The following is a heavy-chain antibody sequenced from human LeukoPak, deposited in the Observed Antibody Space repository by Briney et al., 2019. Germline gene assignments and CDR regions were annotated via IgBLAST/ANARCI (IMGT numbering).Heavy chain of an antibody. J-gene: IGHJ4*02. CDR1: GFTFGSYA. CDR2: ISSSSTNT. CDR3: AKPSSGYGSFDS. D-gene: IGHD6-19*01. V-gene: IGHV3-23*01. Sequence: GGSLRLSCPASGFTFGSYAMSWVRQAPGKRLEWVSAISSSSTNTYYADSVKGRFTISRDNSKNTLYLQMNSLKAEDTAVYYCAKPSSGYGSFDSWGQGTLVTVSS.